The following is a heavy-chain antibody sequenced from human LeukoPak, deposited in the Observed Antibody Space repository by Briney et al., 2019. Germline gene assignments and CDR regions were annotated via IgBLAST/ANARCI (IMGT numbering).Heavy chain of an antibody. J-gene: IGHJ6*02. CDR3: AVNPTKYYYYGMDV. Sequence: GGSLRLSCAASGFTFSSYWMHWVRQAPGKGLEWVSYISSSGSTIYYADSVKGRFTISRDNAKNSLYLQMNSLRAEDTAVYYCAVNPTKYYYYGMDVWGQGTTVTVSS. CDR1: GFTFSSYW. V-gene: IGHV3-48*04. CDR2: ISSSGSTI. D-gene: IGHD2-8*01.